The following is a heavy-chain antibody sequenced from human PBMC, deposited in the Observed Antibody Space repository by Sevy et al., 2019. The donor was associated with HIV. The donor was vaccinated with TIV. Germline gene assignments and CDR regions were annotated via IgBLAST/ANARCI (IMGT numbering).Heavy chain of an antibody. CDR2: FKRKADGGSL. CDR1: GFTFTDYA. Sequence: GGSLRLSCTASGFTFTDYAMNWVRQSPGKGLEWVAFFKRKADGGSLDHAASVKGRFTISRDDSKNIAYLQMNDLKTEDTGVYYCTRWKGALSVIDYWGQGALVTVSS. V-gene: IGHV3-49*04. CDR3: TRWKGALSVIDY. J-gene: IGHJ4*02. D-gene: IGHD1-1*01.